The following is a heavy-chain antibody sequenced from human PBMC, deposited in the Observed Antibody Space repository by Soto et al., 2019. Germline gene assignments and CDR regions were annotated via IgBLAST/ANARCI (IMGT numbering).Heavy chain of an antibody. CDR1: GYSFTSYG. D-gene: IGHD3-3*01. V-gene: IGHV1-18*01. CDR2: ISAYNGNT. Sequence: ASVKVSCKASGYSFTSYGISWVRQAPGQGLEWMGWISAYNGNTNYAQKLQGRVTMTTDTSTSTAYMELRSLRSDDTAVYYCARGRDFWSGYGPLDYWGQGTLVTVSS. CDR3: ARGRDFWSGYGPLDY. J-gene: IGHJ4*02.